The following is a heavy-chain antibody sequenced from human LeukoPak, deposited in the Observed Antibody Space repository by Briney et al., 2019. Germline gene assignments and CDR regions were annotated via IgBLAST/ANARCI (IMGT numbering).Heavy chain of an antibody. D-gene: IGHD3-10*01. CDR2: INTNTGNP. Sequence: ASVKVSCKASGYTFTSYAMNWVRQAPGQGLEWMGWINTNTGNPTYAQGFTGRFVFSLDTSVSTAYLQISSLKAEDTAVYYCARELGITMVRGFWHWGQGTLVTVSS. V-gene: IGHV7-4-1*02. J-gene: IGHJ4*02. CDR1: GYTFTSYA. CDR3: ARELGITMVRGFWH.